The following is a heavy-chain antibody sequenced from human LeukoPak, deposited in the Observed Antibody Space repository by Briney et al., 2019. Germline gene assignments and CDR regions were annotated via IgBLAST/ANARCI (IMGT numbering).Heavy chain of an antibody. V-gene: IGHV1-2*02. Sequence: ASVKVSCKASGYTFTGYYMHWVRQAPGQGLEWMGWINPNSGGTNYAQKFQGRVTMTRDTSISTAYMELSRLRSDDTAVYYCARERWTGDSEGPYFDYWGQGALVTVSS. D-gene: IGHD3/OR15-3a*01. CDR3: ARERWTGDSEGPYFDY. CDR1: GYTFTGYY. J-gene: IGHJ4*02. CDR2: INPNSGGT.